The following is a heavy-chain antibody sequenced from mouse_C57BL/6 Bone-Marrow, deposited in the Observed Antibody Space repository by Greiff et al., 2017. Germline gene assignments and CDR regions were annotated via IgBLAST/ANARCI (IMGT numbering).Heavy chain of an antibody. J-gene: IGHJ2*01. CDR2: IDPSDSYT. V-gene: IGHV1-59*01. CDR3: ARDGIFITTVVVHFDY. Sequence: QVQLQQPGAELVRPGTSVKLSCKASGYTFTSYWMHWVKQRPGQGLEWIGVIDPSDSYTNYNQKFKGKATLTVDTSSSTAYMQLSSMTSEDSAVYYCARDGIFITTVVVHFDYWGQGTTLTVSS. D-gene: IGHD1-1*01. CDR1: GYTFTSYW.